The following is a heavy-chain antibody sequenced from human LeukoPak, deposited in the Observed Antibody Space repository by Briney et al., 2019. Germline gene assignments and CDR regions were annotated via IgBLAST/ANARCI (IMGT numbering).Heavy chain of an antibody. D-gene: IGHD6-25*01. J-gene: IGHJ6*02. CDR2: IYHSGST. CDR3: ARDPAAYYYGMDV. CDR1: DYSISSGYY. Sequence: SETLSLTCTVSDYSISSGYYWGWIRQPPGKGLEWIGSIYHSGSTYYNPSLKSLVTISVDTSKNQFSLKLSSVTAADTAVYYCARDPAAYYYGMDVWGQGTTVTVSS. V-gene: IGHV4-38-2*02.